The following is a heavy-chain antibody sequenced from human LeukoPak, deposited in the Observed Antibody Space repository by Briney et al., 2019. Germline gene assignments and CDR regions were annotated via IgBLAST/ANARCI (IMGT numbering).Heavy chain of an antibody. V-gene: IGHV1-24*01. J-gene: IGHJ5*02. CDR1: GYTLTELS. CDR2: FDPEDGET. CDR3: AREGLLMVYAKLHWFDP. D-gene: IGHD2-8*01. Sequence: ASVKVSCKVSGYTLTELSMHWVRQAPGKGLEWMGGFDPEDGETIYAQKFQGRVTMTRDTSISTAYMELSRLRSDDTAVYYCAREGLLMVYAKLHWFDPWGQGTLVTVSS.